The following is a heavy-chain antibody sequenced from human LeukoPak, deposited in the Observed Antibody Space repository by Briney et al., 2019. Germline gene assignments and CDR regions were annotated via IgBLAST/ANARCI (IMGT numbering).Heavy chain of an antibody. CDR3: ARESPSQGYGMDV. V-gene: IGHV4-34*01. J-gene: IGHJ6*02. Sequence: SETLSLTCAVYGGSFSGYYWSWIRQPPGRGLEWIGEINHSGSTNYNPSLKSRVTISVDTSKNQFSLKLSSVTAADTAVYYCARESPSQGYGMDVWGQGTTVTVSS. CDR1: GGSFSGYY. CDR2: INHSGST.